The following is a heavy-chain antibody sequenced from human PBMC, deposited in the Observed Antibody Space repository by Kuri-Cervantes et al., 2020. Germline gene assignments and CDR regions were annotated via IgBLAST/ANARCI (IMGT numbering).Heavy chain of an antibody. CDR1: GFTFSSYA. CDR3: ARFYDILTGYSTFGY. V-gene: IGHV3-23*01. CDR2: ISGSGGST. D-gene: IGHD3-9*01. J-gene: IGHJ4*02. Sequence: GGSLRLSCAASGFTFSSYAMSWVRQAPGKGLEWVSAISGSGGSTYYADPVKGRFTISRDNSKNTLYLQMNSLRAEDTAVYYCARFYDILTGYSTFGYWGQGTLVTVSS.